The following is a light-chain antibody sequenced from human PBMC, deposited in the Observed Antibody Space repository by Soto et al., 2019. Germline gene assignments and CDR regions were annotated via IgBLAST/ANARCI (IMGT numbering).Light chain of an antibody. J-gene: IGKJ1*01. CDR2: KAS. Sequence: DIQMTQSPSTLSASVGDRVTITCRASQSISSWLAWYQQKPGKAPKLLIYKASTLESGVPSTFSGSGSGTEFTLTISNLQPDDFATYYCQQLNSYPRTFGQGTKVEIK. V-gene: IGKV1-5*03. CDR3: QQLNSYPRT. CDR1: QSISSW.